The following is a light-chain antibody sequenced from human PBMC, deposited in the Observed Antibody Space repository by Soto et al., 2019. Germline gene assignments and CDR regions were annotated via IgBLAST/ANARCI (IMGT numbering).Light chain of an antibody. J-gene: IGKJ5*01. V-gene: IGKV3-11*01. Sequence: EIVLTQSPDTLSLSPGDRATLSCRASQSISSYLAWYQQKPGQSPRLLLYDASNRATGIPARFSGSGSWTDFTLTISSLEPEDFAVYYCQQRSDWPPITFGQGTRLDFK. CDR3: QQRSDWPPIT. CDR1: QSISSY. CDR2: DAS.